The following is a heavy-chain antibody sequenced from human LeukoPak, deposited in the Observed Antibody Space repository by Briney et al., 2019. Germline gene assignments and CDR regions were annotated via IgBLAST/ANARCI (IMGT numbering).Heavy chain of an antibody. CDR2: MNPNSGNT. Sequence: ASVKVSCKASGYTFTSYDINWVRQATGQGLESMGWMNPNSGNTGYAQKFQGRVTMTRNTSISTAYMELSSLRSEDTAVYYCARVKGRGYSYGFGYWGQGTLVTVSS. V-gene: IGHV1-8*01. CDR1: GYTFTSYD. J-gene: IGHJ4*02. CDR3: ARVKGRGYSYGFGY. D-gene: IGHD5-18*01.